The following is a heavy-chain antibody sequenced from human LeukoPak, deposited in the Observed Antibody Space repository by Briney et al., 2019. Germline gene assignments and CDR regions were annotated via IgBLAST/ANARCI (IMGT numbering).Heavy chain of an antibody. CDR1: GFTFSSYG. V-gene: IGHV3-23*01. CDR3: AKETRYYGSGMPWFDP. D-gene: IGHD3-10*01. CDR2: ISGSGGST. J-gene: IGHJ5*02. Sequence: GGSLRLSCAASGFTFSSYGMSWVRQAPGKGLEWVSAISGSGGSTYYADSVKGRFTISRDNSKNTLYLQMNSLRAEDTAVYYCAKETRYYGSGMPWFDPWGQGTLVTVSS.